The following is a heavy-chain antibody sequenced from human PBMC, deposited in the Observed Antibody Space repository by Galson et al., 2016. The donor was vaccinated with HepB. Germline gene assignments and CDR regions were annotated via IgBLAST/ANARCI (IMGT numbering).Heavy chain of an antibody. CDR1: GGSISRYY. D-gene: IGHD3-9*01. Sequence: ETLSLTCTVSGGSISRYYWSWIRQPPGKGLEWIGYIYNSGSTNYNPSLKRRVTILVDTSKKQFSLKLSSVTAADTAVYYCARTSVYYDMLTGYYGDGVDVWGQGTTVTVSS. CDR3: ARTSVYYDMLTGYYGDGVDV. J-gene: IGHJ6*02. V-gene: IGHV4-59*01. CDR2: IYNSGST.